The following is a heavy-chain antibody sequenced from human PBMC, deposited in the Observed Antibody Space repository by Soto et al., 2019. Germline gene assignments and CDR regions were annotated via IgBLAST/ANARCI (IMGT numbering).Heavy chain of an antibody. J-gene: IGHJ6*02. CDR1: GYSFTSYW. CDR2: IDPSDSYT. CDR3: ARPSVEVTTVTTDGMDV. Sequence: PGESLKISCKGSGYSFTSYWISWVRQMPGKGLEWMGRIDPSDSYTNYSPSFQGHVTISADKSISTAYLQWSSLKASDTAMYYCARPSVEVTTVTTDGMDVWGQGTTVTVSS. D-gene: IGHD4-17*01. V-gene: IGHV5-10-1*01.